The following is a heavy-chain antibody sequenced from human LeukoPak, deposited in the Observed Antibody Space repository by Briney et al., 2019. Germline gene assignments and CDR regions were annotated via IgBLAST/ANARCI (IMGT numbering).Heavy chain of an antibody. CDR2: ISYEGSNK. CDR3: AKDHSGSYYGPFDS. V-gene: IGHV3-30*18. J-gene: IGHJ4*02. CDR1: GFSFSSFG. Sequence: GGSLRLSCAASGFSFSSFGMHWVRQAPGKRLEWVAVISYEGSNKYYATSVKGRFTISRDNFKNTLDLQMNSLTAEDTAVYYCAKDHSGSYYGPFDSWGQGTLVTVSA. D-gene: IGHD1-26*01.